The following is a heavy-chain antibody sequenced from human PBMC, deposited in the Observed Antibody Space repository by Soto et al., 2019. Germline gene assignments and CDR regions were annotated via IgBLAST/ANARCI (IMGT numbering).Heavy chain of an antibody. Sequence: SETLSLTCTVSGGSISSGDYYWSWIRQPPGKGLEWIGYIYYSGSTLYNPSLKSRAAISVDTSKNQFSLNLTSVTAADTAVYYCKKSAPSWGYYDTSGAGGDVWGQGTTVTVSS. V-gene: IGHV4-30-4*03. CDR1: GGSISSGDYY. J-gene: IGHJ6*02. CDR2: IYYSGST. CDR3: KKSAPSWGYYDTSGAGGDV. D-gene: IGHD3-22*01.